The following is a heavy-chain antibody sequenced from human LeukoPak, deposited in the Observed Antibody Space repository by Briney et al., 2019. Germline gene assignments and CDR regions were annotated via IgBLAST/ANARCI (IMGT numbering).Heavy chain of an antibody. CDR2: INHGGST. CDR3: AREKMRRYSYGYAH. J-gene: IGHJ4*02. D-gene: IGHD5-18*01. V-gene: IGHV4-34*01. CDR1: GGSFSGYY. Sequence: SETLSLTCAVHGGSFSGYYWSWIRQPPGKVLEWIGEINHGGSTNFDSALKGRVTISVVASKSQFSLKVSSVTAADTAVYYCAREKMRRYSYGYAHWGQGTLVTVSS.